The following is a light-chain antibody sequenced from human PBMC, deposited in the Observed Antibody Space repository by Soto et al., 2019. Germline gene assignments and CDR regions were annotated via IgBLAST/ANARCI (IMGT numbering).Light chain of an antibody. V-gene: IGKV3-15*01. Sequence: EIVMTQSPATLSVSPGERVTLSCRASQRVFSSLAWYQQKPGQAPRLLIYGAATRATGIPARFSGSGSGTEFTLTISILQAEDFAVYYCQQYHSLPAFGRGTKVEIK. CDR1: QRVFSS. J-gene: IGKJ4*02. CDR3: QQYHSLPA. CDR2: GAA.